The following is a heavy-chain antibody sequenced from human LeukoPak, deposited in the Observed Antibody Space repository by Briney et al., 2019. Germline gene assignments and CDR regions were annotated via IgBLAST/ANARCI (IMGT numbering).Heavy chain of an antibody. CDR2: ISGSASTT. Sequence: GGSLRLSCAASGFTFSTFSMNWIRQAPGKGLEWVSYISGSASTTYYADSVKGRFTISRDNAKNSLFLQMNRLRAEDTAVYSCVRGEACLTSSWYNWFDPWGQGTLVTVSS. J-gene: IGHJ5*02. D-gene: IGHD6-13*01. V-gene: IGHV3-48*01. CDR1: GFTFSTFS. CDR3: VRGEACLTSSWYNWFDP.